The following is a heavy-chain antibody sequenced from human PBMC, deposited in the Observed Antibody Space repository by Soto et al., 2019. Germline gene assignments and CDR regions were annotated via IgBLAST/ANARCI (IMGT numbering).Heavy chain of an antibody. J-gene: IGHJ6*02. Sequence: ASVKVSCKASGYTFTGYYMHWVRQAPGQGLEWMGWINPNSGGTNYAQKFQGWVTMTRDTSISTAYMELSRLRSDDTAVYYCARGDPVDTGRERPTYYYGMDFWGQGTTVTVSS. CDR3: ARGDPVDTGRERPTYYYGMDF. CDR1: GYTFTGYY. D-gene: IGHD5-18*01. V-gene: IGHV1-2*04. CDR2: INPNSGGT.